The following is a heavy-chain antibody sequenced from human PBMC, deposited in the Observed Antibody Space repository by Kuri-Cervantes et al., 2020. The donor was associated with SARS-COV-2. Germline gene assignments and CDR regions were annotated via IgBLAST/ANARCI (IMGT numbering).Heavy chain of an antibody. D-gene: IGHD3-3*01. CDR3: ARDETTYYDFWSGYYASY. CDR2: ISTYNGNT. Sequence: ASVKVSCKTSVYTFRTHSFSWVRQAPGQGLEWMGWISTYNGNTNYAQKLQGRVTMTTDTSTSTAYMELRSLRSDDTAVYYCARDETTYYDFWSGYYASYWGQGTLVTVSS. CDR1: VYTFRTHS. J-gene: IGHJ4*02. V-gene: IGHV1-18*01.